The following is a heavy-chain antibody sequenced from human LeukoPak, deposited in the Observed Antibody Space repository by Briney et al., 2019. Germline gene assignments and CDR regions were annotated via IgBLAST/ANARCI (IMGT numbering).Heavy chain of an antibody. Sequence: KPSETLSLTCAVSGYSISSGYYWGWIRQPPGKGLEWIGSIYQSGSTYYKPSLKSRVTMSVDTSKNQFSLKVSSVTAADTAVYHCAREAAAGTFYFDYWGQGTLVTVSS. J-gene: IGHJ4*02. D-gene: IGHD6-13*01. CDR2: IYQSGST. V-gene: IGHV4-38-2*02. CDR3: AREAAAGTFYFDY. CDR1: GYSISSGYY.